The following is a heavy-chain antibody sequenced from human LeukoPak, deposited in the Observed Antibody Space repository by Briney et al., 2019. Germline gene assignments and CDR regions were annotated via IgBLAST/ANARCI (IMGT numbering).Heavy chain of an antibody. V-gene: IGHV3-23*01. CDR2: ISGSGADT. Sequence: GGSLRLSCAASGFTSGTYAMTWVRQAPGKGLEWVSAISGSGADTYYADSVTGRFTIYRDDSKNTLYLQMNSLRAEDTAVYYCARSRAAVAGYFDYWGQGTLVTVSS. D-gene: IGHD6-19*01. J-gene: IGHJ4*02. CDR3: ARSRAAVAGYFDY. CDR1: GFTSGTYA.